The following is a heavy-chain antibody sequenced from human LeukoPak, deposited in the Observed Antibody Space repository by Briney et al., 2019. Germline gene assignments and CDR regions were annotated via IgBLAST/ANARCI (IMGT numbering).Heavy chain of an antibody. CDR1: GFTFSSYA. Sequence: GGSLRLSCAASGFTFSSYAMSWVRQAPGKGLEWVSAISGSGGSTYYADSVKGRFTISRDNSENTLYLRMNSLRAEDTAVYYCAKGPWVRVPFDYWGQGTLVTVSS. V-gene: IGHV3-23*01. CDR3: AKGPWVRVPFDY. CDR2: ISGSGGST. J-gene: IGHJ4*02. D-gene: IGHD3-10*01.